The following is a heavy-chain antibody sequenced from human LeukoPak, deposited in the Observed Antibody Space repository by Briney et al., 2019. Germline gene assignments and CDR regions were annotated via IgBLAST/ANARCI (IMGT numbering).Heavy chain of an antibody. Sequence: PGGSLRLSCAASGFTFSAYGMHWVRQAPGKGLEWVSFIGGSGGSKYYADPVKGRFIISRDNSKNTLYLRMNSLRAEDTAAYYCAKASGYSSDWGQGTLVTVSS. CDR3: AKASGYSSD. D-gene: IGHD6-19*01. V-gene: IGHV3-23*01. CDR2: IGGSGGSK. J-gene: IGHJ4*02. CDR1: GFTFSAYG.